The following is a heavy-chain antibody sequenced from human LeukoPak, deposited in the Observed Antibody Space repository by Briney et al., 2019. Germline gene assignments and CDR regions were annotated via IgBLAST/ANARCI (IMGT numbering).Heavy chain of an antibody. Sequence: LETLSLTCAVYGASFSGYYWSWIRQTPGKGLEWIGEINHSGSISYNPPLKSRITISVDTCKSQFSLELRSVNAADTAVYYCAKVYSSSSRDSFDVWGQGTMVTVSS. CDR3: AKVYSSSSRDSFDV. J-gene: IGHJ3*01. V-gene: IGHV4-34*01. D-gene: IGHD6-6*01. CDR1: GASFSGYY. CDR2: INHSGSI.